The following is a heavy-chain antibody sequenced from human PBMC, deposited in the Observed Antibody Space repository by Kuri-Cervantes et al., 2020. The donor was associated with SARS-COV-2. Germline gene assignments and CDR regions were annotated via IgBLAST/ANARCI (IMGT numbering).Heavy chain of an antibody. V-gene: IGHV4-59*08. Sequence: ESLKISCTVSGGSISSYYWNWIRQPPGKGLEWIGYIYYSGSTYYNPSLKSRVTISVDTSKNQFSLKLSSVAAADTAVYYCARVRLCFDYWGQGTLVTVSS. CDR3: ARVRLCFDY. D-gene: IGHD3-16*01. CDR2: IYYSGST. CDR1: GGSISSYY. J-gene: IGHJ4*02.